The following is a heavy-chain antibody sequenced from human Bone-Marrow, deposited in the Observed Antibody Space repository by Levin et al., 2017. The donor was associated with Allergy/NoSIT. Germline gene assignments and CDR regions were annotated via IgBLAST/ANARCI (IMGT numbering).Heavy chain of an antibody. D-gene: IGHD2-15*01. Sequence: PGGSLRLSCATSGFTFSNYAMHWVRQAPGKGLEWVALISYDGSNKFYPDSVADRVTISRDNSRDTLNLQMNSLRPEDTGVYYCARGYADGRLATATAGFNFDFWGQGTLVTVSS. CDR1: GFTFSNYA. CDR3: ARGYADGRLATATAGFNFDF. V-gene: IGHV3-30-3*01. CDR2: ISYDGSNK. J-gene: IGHJ4*01.